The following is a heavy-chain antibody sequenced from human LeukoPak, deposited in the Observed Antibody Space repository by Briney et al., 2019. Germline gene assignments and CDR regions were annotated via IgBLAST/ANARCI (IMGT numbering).Heavy chain of an antibody. CDR3: AKGQMATILGFDS. Sequence: GGSLRLSCAASGFTFSDYYMSWIRQAPGRGLEWVSAVKTSAGDTYYADSVKGRFTISRDNSKSTVYLQMNSLRAEDTALYYCAKGQMATILGFDSWGQGALVTVSS. V-gene: IGHV3-23*01. J-gene: IGHJ4*02. CDR2: VKTSAGDT. D-gene: IGHD5-24*01. CDR1: GFTFSDYY.